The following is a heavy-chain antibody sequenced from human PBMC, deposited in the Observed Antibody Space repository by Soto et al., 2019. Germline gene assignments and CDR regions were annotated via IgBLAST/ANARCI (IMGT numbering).Heavy chain of an antibody. CDR3: ASQICGGDCYFAY. D-gene: IGHD2-21*02. CDR1: GGSISSSSYY. J-gene: IGHJ4*02. CDR2: IYYSGST. Sequence: SKTLSLTCTVSGGSISSSSYYWGWIRQPPGKGLEWIGSIYYSGSTYYNPSLKSRVTISVDTSKNQFSLKLSSVTAADTAVYYGASQICGGDCYFAYWGQGTLVTVSS. V-gene: IGHV4-39*01.